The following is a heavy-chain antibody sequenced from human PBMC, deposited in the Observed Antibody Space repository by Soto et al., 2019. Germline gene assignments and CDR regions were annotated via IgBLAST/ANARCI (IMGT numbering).Heavy chain of an antibody. CDR2: IYSGGST. J-gene: IGHJ6*02. CDR3: ARDELYYDILTGYYHGGMDV. D-gene: IGHD3-9*01. Sequence: PGGSLRLSCAASGFTVSSNYMSWVRQAPGKGLEWVSVIYSGGSTYYADSVKGRFTISRHNSKNTLYLQMNSLRAEDTAVYYCARDELYYDILTGYYHGGMDVWGQGTTVTVSS. V-gene: IGHV3-53*04. CDR1: GFTVSSNY.